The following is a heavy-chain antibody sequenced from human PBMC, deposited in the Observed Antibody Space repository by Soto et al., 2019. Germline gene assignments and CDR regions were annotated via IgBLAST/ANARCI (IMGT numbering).Heavy chain of an antibody. Sequence: QVQLVESGGGVVQPGRSLRLSCAASGFTFSSYGMHWVRQAPGKGLEWVAVISYDGSNKYYADSVKGRFTISRDNSKNTLYLQMNSLSAEDTAAYYCAKDRGGCSSTSCYYFDYWGQGTLVTVSS. J-gene: IGHJ4*02. V-gene: IGHV3-30*18. D-gene: IGHD2-2*01. CDR3: AKDRGGCSSTSCYYFDY. CDR1: GFTFSSYG. CDR2: ISYDGSNK.